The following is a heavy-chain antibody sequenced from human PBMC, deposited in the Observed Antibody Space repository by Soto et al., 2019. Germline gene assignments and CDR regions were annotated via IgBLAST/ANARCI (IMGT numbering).Heavy chain of an antibody. CDR1: GFTFSSYA. D-gene: IGHD4-17*01. CDR2: ISGSGGST. Sequence: GGSLRLSCAASGFTFSSYAMSWVRQAPGKGLEWVSAISGSGGSTYYADSVKGRFTISRDNSKNTLYLQMNSLRAEDTAVYYCAKHEKGETTVKTVRRYYYYGMDVWGQGTTVTVSS. J-gene: IGHJ6*02. V-gene: IGHV3-23*01. CDR3: AKHEKGETTVKTVRRYYYYGMDV.